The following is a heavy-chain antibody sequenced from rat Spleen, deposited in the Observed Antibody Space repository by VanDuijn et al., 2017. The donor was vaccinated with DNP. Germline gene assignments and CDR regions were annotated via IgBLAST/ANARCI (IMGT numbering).Heavy chain of an antibody. J-gene: IGHJ4*01. D-gene: IGHD4-3*01. CDR3: TCPVPSGHYVMDA. Sequence: EVQLVESGGGLVQPGRSLKLSCAASGFTFSDYYMAWVRQAPKKGLEWVASISYEGSGTYYGDSVKGRFTISRDNAKSTLYLQMDSLRSEDTATYYCTCPVPSGHYVMDAWGQGTSVTVSS. V-gene: IGHV5-22*01. CDR1: GFTFSDYY. CDR2: ISYEGSGT.